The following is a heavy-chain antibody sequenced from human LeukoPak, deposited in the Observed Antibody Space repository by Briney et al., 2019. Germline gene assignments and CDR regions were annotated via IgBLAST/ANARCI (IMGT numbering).Heavy chain of an antibody. V-gene: IGHV3-23*01. CDR3: AKGQWFDS. Sequence: GGSLRLSCAASGFTFSAYGMNWVRQAPGKGLEWVSAISGSGGTTYYADSVKGRFTISRDNPKNTLSLHVNSLRAEDTAVYYCAKGQWFDSWGQGTLVTVSS. CDR2: ISGSGGTT. J-gene: IGHJ5*01. CDR1: GFTFSAYG.